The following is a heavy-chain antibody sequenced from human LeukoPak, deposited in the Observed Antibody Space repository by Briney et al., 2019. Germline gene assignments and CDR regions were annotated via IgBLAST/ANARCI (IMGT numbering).Heavy chain of an antibody. CDR2: ISAYNGNT. D-gene: IGHD3-10*01. J-gene: IGHJ3*02. CDR1: GYTFTSYG. V-gene: IGHV1-18*01. CDR3: ARDYGSGSYYPDAFDI. Sequence: ASVKVSCKASGYTFTSYGISWVRQAPGQGLEWMGWISAYNGNTNYAQKLQGRVTMTTDTSTSTAYMELRSLRSGDTAVYYCARDYGSGSYYPDAFDIWGQGTMVTVSS.